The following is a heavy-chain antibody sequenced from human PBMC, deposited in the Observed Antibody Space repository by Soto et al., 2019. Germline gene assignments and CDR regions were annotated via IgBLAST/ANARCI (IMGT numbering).Heavy chain of an antibody. CDR2: INHSGST. CDR3: AREDDYGDRFYYFDY. D-gene: IGHD4-17*01. CDR1: GGSFSGYY. Sequence: QVQLQQWGAGLLKPSETLSLTCAVYGGSFSGYYWSWIRQRPGQGLEWIGEINHSGSTNYNPSLRSRVTISVDTSKNQFSLKLSSVTAADTAVYYCAREDDYGDRFYYFDYWGQGTLVTVSS. V-gene: IGHV4-34*01. J-gene: IGHJ4*02.